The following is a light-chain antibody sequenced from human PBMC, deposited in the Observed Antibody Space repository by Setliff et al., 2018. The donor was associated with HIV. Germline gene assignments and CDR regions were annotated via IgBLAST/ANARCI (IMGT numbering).Light chain of an antibody. CDR1: SSDVGGYDY. J-gene: IGLJ1*01. CDR3: FSYTSSTTLV. CDR2: EVG. V-gene: IGLV2-14*01. Sequence: QSVLTQPASVSGSPGQSITISCTGTSSDVGGYDYVSWYQQHTGKVPKLMLYEVGNRPSGVSNRFSGSKSGNTASLTISGLQAEDEADYYCFSYTSSTTLVFGTGTKGTVL.